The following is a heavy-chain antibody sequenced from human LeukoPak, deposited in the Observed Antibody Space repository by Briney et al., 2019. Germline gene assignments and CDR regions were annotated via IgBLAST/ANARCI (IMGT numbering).Heavy chain of an antibody. CDR3: AREGGGIVVVMYYFDY. J-gene: IGHJ4*02. CDR2: INAGNGNT. Sequence: GASVKVSCKASGYTFTSYAMHWVRQAPGQRLEWMGWINAGNGNTKYSQKFKGRVTINRDTSASKAYMELSSLRSEDTAVYYCAREGGGIVVVMYYFDYWGQGTLVTVSS. V-gene: IGHV1-3*01. D-gene: IGHD2-2*01. CDR1: GYTFTSYA.